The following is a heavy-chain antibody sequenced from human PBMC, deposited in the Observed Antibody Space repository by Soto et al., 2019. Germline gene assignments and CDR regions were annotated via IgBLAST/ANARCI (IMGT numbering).Heavy chain of an antibody. D-gene: IGHD3-10*01. CDR2: ISYDGSNK. J-gene: IGHJ6*02. Sequence: QVQLVESGGGVVQPGRSLRLSCAASGFTFSSYGMHWVRQAPGKGLEWVAVISYDGSNKYYADSVKGRFTISRDNSKNTLYLQMNSLRAEDTAVYYCAKNTRPIYGAIRYGMDVWGQGTTVTVSS. V-gene: IGHV3-30*18. CDR1: GFTFSSYG. CDR3: AKNTRPIYGAIRYGMDV.